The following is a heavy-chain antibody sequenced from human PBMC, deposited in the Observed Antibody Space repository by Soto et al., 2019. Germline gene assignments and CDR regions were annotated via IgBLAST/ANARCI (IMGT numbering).Heavy chain of an antibody. CDR3: AKLGGSGSYYNVVAGMDV. Sequence: GGSLRLSCAASGFTFSSYGMHWVRQAPGKGLEWVAVISYDGSNKYYADSVKGRFTISRDNSKKTPYLKMNSLRAEDTAVYYCAKLGGSGSYYNVVAGMDVWGQGTTVTVSS. V-gene: IGHV3-30*18. J-gene: IGHJ6*02. CDR1: GFTFSSYG. D-gene: IGHD3-10*01. CDR2: ISYDGSNK.